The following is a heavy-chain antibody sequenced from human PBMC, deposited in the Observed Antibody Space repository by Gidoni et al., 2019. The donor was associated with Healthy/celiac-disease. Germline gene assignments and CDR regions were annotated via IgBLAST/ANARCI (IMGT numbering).Heavy chain of an antibody. CDR3: ARDRGAVPLDY. CDR1: GFTFSRSA. D-gene: IGHD1-26*01. CDR2: ISYDGSNK. V-gene: IGHV3-30-3*01. J-gene: IGHJ4*02. Sequence: PASGFTFSRSAMHWVRQAPGKGLEWVEVISYDGSNKYYADSVKGRFTISRDKSKNTLYLQMNSLRAEDTAVYYCARDRGAVPLDYWGQGTLVTVSS.